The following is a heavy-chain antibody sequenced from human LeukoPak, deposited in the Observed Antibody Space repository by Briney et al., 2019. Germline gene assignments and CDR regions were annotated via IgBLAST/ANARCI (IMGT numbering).Heavy chain of an antibody. V-gene: IGHV4-31*03. CDR3: ARVRDDFFFDF. D-gene: IGHD3-3*01. CDR2: IYYIGST. Sequence: PSETLSLTCSVSGGSISSSGYYWSWIRQHPGKGLEWIGYIYYIGSTYYNPSLENRVTISVDTSTDQFSLMVASVTAADTAVYYCARVRDDFFFDFWGQGTLVTVSS. J-gene: IGHJ4*02. CDR1: GGSISSSGYY.